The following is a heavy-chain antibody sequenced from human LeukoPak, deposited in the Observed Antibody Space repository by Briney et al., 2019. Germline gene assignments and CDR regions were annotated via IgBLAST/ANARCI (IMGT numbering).Heavy chain of an antibody. CDR3: ARDVGFNNGWPA. Sequence: GGSLRLSCVASGFSFKTYEMNCVRQAPGKGREWISYISVGGSDEDYEDSVKGRFSISRDNAKNSLFLQMNSLRVEDTAVYYCARDVGFNNGWPAWGQGTLVTVSS. CDR2: ISVGGSDE. J-gene: IGHJ5*02. CDR1: GFSFKTYE. D-gene: IGHD6-19*01. V-gene: IGHV3-48*03.